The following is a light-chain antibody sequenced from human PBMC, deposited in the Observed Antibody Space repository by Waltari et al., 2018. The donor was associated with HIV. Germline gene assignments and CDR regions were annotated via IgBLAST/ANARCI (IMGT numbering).Light chain of an antibody. V-gene: IGLV1-40*01. CDR1: SSNIGADYD. J-gene: IGLJ2*01. CDR3: QSYDRSLSASVV. CDR2: GNK. Sequence: QSVLTQPPSVSGAPGQRVTISCTGGSSNIGADYDVPWYQQIPGTAPKLLISGNKNRPSGVPDLCSASKSGTSASLAITGLQAEDEADYFCQSYDRSLSASVVFGGGTKLTVL.